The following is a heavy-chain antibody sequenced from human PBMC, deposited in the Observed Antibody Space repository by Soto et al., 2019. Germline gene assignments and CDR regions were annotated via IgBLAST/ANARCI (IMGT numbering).Heavy chain of an antibody. V-gene: IGHV3-23*01. CDR3: AKAEYSSTYYYYGMDV. CDR2: ISGSGGST. CDR1: GFTFSSYA. D-gene: IGHD2-15*01. Sequence: VQLLESGGGLVQPGGSLRLSCAASGFTFSSYAMSWVRQAPGKGLEWVSAISGSGGSTYYADSVKGRFTISRDNSKNTLYLQMNSLRAEDTAVYYCAKAEYSSTYYYYGMDVWGQGTTVTVSS. J-gene: IGHJ6*02.